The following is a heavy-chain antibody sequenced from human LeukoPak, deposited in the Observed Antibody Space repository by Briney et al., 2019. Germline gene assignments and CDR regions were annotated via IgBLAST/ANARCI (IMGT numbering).Heavy chain of an antibody. V-gene: IGHV4-30-2*01. D-gene: IGHD2-2*01. CDR2: IYHSGST. J-gene: IGHJ5*02. Sequence: PSETLSLTCTVSGGSISSGGYYWSWIRQPPGKGLEWIGYIYHSGSTYYNPSLKSRVTISVDRSKNQFSLKLSSVTAADTAVYYCARVDCSSTSCPNWFGPWGQGTLVTVSS. CDR3: ARVDCSSTSCPNWFGP. CDR1: GGSISSGGYY.